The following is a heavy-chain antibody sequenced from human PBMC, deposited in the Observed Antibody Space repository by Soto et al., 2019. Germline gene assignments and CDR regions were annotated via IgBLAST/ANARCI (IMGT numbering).Heavy chain of an antibody. J-gene: IGHJ6*02. CDR1: GYTFTGYY. Sequence: GASVKVSCKASGYTFTGYYMHWVRQAPGQGLEWMGWINPNSGGTNYAQKLQGWVTMTRDTSISTAYMELSRLRSDDTAVYYCARGTTKYYYYGMDVWGQGTTVTVSS. D-gene: IGHD4-17*01. V-gene: IGHV1-2*04. CDR2: INPNSGGT. CDR3: ARGTTKYYYYGMDV.